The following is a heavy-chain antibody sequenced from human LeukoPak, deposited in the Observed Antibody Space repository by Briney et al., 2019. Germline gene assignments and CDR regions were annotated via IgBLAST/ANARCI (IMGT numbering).Heavy chain of an antibody. D-gene: IGHD3-9*01. CDR2: INPNSGST. J-gene: IGHJ3*02. Sequence: AASVKVSCKASGYTFTGYYMHWVRQAPGQGLEWMGWINPNSGSTNYAQKFQGRVTMTRDTSISTAYMELSRLRSDDTAVYYCARAGVPHYFDWSTRHDAFDIWGQGTMVTVSS. CDR1: GYTFTGYY. CDR3: ARAGVPHYFDWSTRHDAFDI. V-gene: IGHV1-2*02.